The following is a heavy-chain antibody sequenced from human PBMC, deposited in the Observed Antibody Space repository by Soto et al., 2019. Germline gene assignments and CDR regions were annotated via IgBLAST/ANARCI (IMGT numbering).Heavy chain of an antibody. CDR2: IYPGDSDT. CDR1: GYSFTTYW. D-gene: IGHD6-13*01. V-gene: IGHV5-51*01. J-gene: IGHJ6*02. Sequence: GESLKISCKGSGYSFTTYWIGWVRQMPGKGLEGMVIIYPGDSDTRYSPSFQGQVTISADKSINTIYLQWSSLKASYTSIYYCARQASAGKNYYAMDVWGQGTTVTVSS. CDR3: ARQASAGKNYYAMDV.